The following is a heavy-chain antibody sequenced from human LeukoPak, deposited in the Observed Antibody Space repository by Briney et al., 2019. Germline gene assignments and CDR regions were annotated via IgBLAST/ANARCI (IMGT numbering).Heavy chain of an antibody. D-gene: IGHD6-6*01. CDR3: ARGISPHKQLAHRGWFDP. CDR1: GGSFSGYY. V-gene: IGHV4-34*01. Sequence: PSETLSLTCAVYGGSFSGYYWSWIRQPPGKGLEWIGEINHSGSTNYNPSLKSRVTISVDTSKNQFPLKLSSVTAADTAVYYCARGISPHKQLAHRGWFDPWGQGTLVTVSS. CDR2: INHSGST. J-gene: IGHJ5*02.